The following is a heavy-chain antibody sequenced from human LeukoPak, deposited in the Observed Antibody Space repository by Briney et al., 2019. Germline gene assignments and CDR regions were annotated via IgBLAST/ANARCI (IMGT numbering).Heavy chain of an antibody. J-gene: IGHJ5*02. CDR1: GGSISSYY. V-gene: IGHV4-59*01. D-gene: IGHD2-15*01. CDR3: ARGGNCRNWFDP. Sequence: PSETLSLTCTVSGGSISSYYWSWIRQPPGKGLEWIGYIYYSGSTNYNPSLKSRVTISVDTSKNQFSLKLSSVTAADTAVYYCARGGNCRNWFDPWGQGTLVTVSS. CDR2: IYYSGST.